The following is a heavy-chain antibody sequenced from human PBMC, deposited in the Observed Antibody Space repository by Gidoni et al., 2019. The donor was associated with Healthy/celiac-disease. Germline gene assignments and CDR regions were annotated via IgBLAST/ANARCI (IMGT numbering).Heavy chain of an antibody. CDR2: ISYDGSNK. CDR1: GFTFSSSA. J-gene: IGHJ6*02. V-gene: IGHV3-30-3*01. D-gene: IGHD2-2*02. CDR3: ARAAYCSSTSCYKGGPNYYYGMDV. Sequence: QVQLVESGGGVVQPGRSLRLSCAASGFTFSSSAMHWVRQAPGKGLEWVAVISYDGSNKYYADSVKGRFTISRDNSKNTLYLQMNSLRAEDTAVYYCARAAYCSSTSCYKGGPNYYYGMDVWGQGTTVTVSS.